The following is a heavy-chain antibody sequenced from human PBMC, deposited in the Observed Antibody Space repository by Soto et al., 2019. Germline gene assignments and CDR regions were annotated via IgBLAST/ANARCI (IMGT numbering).Heavy chain of an antibody. Sequence: QVQLVQSGAEVKKPGASVKVSCKASGYTFTSYDINWVRQATGQGLEWMGWMNPNSGNTGYAQKFQGRVTMTRNTSISTVYTELSSLRSEDTAVYYCTRFLPLAYNDHYSYYAMDVWGQGTTVTVSS. CDR2: MNPNSGNT. CDR1: GYTFTSYD. CDR3: TRFLPLAYNDHYSYYAMDV. D-gene: IGHD1-1*01. V-gene: IGHV1-8*01. J-gene: IGHJ6*02.